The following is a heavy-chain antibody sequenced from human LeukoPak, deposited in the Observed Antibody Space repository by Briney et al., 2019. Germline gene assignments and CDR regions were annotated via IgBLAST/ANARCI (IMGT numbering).Heavy chain of an antibody. CDR1: GFTFSSYA. CDR3: ARDIFDY. CDR2: ISYDGSNK. Sequence: PGGSLRLSCAASGFTFSSYAMHWVRQAPGKGLEWVAVISYDGSNKYYADSVKGRFTISRDKSKNTLYLQMNSLRAEDTAVYYCARDIFDYWGQGTLVTVSS. V-gene: IGHV3-30-3*01. J-gene: IGHJ4*02.